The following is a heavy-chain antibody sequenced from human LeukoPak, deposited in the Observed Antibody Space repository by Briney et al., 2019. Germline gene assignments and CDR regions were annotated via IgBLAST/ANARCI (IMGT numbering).Heavy chain of an antibody. CDR2: INPNSGGT. CDR3: ARKYSSMNWFDP. CDR1: GYTFSAYH. D-gene: IGHD6-6*01. Sequence: ASVKVSCKASGYTFSAYHIHWVRQAPGQGLEWMGWINPNSGGTNFAPKFHGRVSMTRDTSLSTAYMELSSLRSDDTAVYYCARKYSSMNWFDPWGQGTLVTVSS. V-gene: IGHV1-2*02. J-gene: IGHJ5*02.